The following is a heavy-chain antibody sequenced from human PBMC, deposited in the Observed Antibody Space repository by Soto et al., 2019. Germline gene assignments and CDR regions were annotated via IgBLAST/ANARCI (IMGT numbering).Heavy chain of an antibody. D-gene: IGHD5-12*01. Sequence: QVRLQESGPGLLKPSETLSLTCTVSGGSINTFYWSWVRQPAGKGLEWIGRIFSSGSTSFNPSLESRVAMSIDTSKNHLSLNWSSVTAADMAVYYCAREGSYSAYNFAHGIQLWSFDFWGQRALVTVSS. CDR1: GGSINTFY. CDR3: AREGSYSAYNFAHGIQLWSFDF. CDR2: IFSSGST. J-gene: IGHJ4*02. V-gene: IGHV4-4*07.